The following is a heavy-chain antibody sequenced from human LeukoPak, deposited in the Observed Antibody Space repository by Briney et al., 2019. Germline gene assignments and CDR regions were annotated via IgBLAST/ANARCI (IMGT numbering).Heavy chain of an antibody. V-gene: IGHV4-38-2*02. CDR1: GDSISSSDF. Sequence: KPSETLSLICSVSGDSISSSDFWGWIRQIPGKGLEWIGSIYHSGSTYYNPSLKSRVTISVDTSKNQFSLKLSSVTAADTAVYYCARDKVGATMNWFGPWGQGTLVTVSS. CDR3: ARDKVGATMNWFGP. CDR2: IYHSGST. D-gene: IGHD1-26*01. J-gene: IGHJ5*02.